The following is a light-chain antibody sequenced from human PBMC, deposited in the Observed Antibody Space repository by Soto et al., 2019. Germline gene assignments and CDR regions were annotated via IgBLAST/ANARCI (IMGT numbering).Light chain of an antibody. CDR2: GAS. V-gene: IGKV3-20*01. CDR1: QSVGSSY. J-gene: IGKJ4*01. CDR3: QQSGSSPET. Sequence: EIVLTQSPGTLSLSPGERATLSCRASQSVGSSYLAWYHQKPGQAPRLLISGASSRATGIPDRFSGSGSGTDFTLTISRLEPEDFAVFYCQQSGSSPETFGGGTEVEIK.